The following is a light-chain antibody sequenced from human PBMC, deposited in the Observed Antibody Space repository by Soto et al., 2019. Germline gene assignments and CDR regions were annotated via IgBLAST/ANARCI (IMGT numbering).Light chain of an antibody. CDR2: EVS. Sequence: QSALTQPPSASGSPGQSVTITCSGTSSDVGEENYVSWYQQHPGKVPKLILYEVSKRPSGVPDRFSGSRSGNTASLTVSGLQAEDEADYYCSSFAGSLVVFGGGTKVTVL. V-gene: IGLV2-8*01. CDR3: SSFAGSLVV. CDR1: SSDVGEENY. J-gene: IGLJ2*01.